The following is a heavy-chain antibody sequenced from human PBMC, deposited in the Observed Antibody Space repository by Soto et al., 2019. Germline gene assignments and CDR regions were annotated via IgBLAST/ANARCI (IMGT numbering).Heavy chain of an antibody. CDR1: GGSISSYY. V-gene: IGHV4-59*01. Sequence: SETLSLTCTVSGGSISSYYWSWIRQPPGKGLEWIGYIYNSGSTNYNPSLKSRVTVSVDTSNNQFSLKLSSVTAADTAVYYCARGGSHYDSSGYYFYWGQGALVTVS. J-gene: IGHJ4*02. D-gene: IGHD3-22*01. CDR2: IYNSGST. CDR3: ARGGSHYDSSGYYFY.